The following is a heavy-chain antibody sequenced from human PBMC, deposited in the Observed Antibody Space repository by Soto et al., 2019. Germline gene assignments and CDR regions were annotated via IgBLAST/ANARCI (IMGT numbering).Heavy chain of an antibody. CDR2: IYHSGST. J-gene: IGHJ5*02. CDR3: AREMDYAYFDP. V-gene: IGHV4-59*01. Sequence: QVQLQESGPGLVKPSETLALTCTVSGGSISSDCWSWIRQPPGKGLEWIGHIYHSGSTNYNPSLKSRVTISIDTSMRQFSLMLTSVTAADTAVYFCAREMDYAYFDPWGQGTLVTVSS. D-gene: IGHD4-17*01. CDR1: GGSISSDC.